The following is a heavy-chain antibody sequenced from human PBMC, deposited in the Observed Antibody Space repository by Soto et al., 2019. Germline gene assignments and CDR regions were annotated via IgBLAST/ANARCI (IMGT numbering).Heavy chain of an antibody. CDR3: ARLSLRVQLGYYYGMDV. Sequence: VGSLRLSCAASGFTFSSYWMSWVHQAPGKGLEWVANIKQDGSEKYYVDSVKGRFTISRDNAKNSLYLQMNSLRAEDTAVYYCARLSLRVQLGYYYGMDVWGQGTTVTVS. CDR2: IKQDGSEK. D-gene: IGHD5-18*01. CDR1: GFTFSSYW. J-gene: IGHJ6*02. V-gene: IGHV3-7*01.